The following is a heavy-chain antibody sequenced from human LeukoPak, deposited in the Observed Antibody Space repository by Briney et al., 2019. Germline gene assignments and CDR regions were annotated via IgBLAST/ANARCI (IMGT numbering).Heavy chain of an antibody. CDR3: ASSRGRLYSSSFDY. CDR2: ISYDGSNK. D-gene: IGHD6-13*01. Sequence: GGSLRLSCAASGFTFSSYAMHWVRQAPGKGLEWVAVISYDGSNKYYADSVKGRFTISRDNSKNTLYLQMNSLRAEDTAVYYCASSRGRLYSSSFDYWGQGTLVTVSS. V-gene: IGHV3-30-3*01. J-gene: IGHJ4*02. CDR1: GFTFSSYA.